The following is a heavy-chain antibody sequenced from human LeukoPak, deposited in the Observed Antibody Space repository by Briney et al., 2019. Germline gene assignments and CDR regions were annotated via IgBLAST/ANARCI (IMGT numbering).Heavy chain of an antibody. Sequence: GGSLRLSCAASGFTFSSYWMHWIRQAPGKGLVWASRIISDGSSTSYADSVKGRFTISRANAKNTLFLQMNSLRAEDTAVYYCARARFGWNDVLGIDYWGQGTLVTVSS. V-gene: IGHV3-74*01. CDR1: GFTFSSYW. CDR3: ARARFGWNDVLGIDY. J-gene: IGHJ4*02. CDR2: IISDGSST. D-gene: IGHD1-1*01.